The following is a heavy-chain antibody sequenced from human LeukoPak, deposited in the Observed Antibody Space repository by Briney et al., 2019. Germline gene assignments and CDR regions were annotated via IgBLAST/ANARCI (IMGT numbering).Heavy chain of an antibody. V-gene: IGHV1-69*04. Sequence: SVKVSCRASGGTFSSYAISWVRQAPGQGLEWMGRIIPILGIANYAQKFQGRVTITADKSTSTAYMELSSLRSEDTAVYYCARDGIGLAAAGTDYWGQGTLVTVSS. CDR2: IIPILGIA. CDR3: ARDGIGLAAAGTDY. J-gene: IGHJ4*02. CDR1: GGTFSSYA. D-gene: IGHD6-13*01.